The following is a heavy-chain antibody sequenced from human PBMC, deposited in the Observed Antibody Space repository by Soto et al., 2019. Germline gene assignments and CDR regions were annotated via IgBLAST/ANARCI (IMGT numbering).Heavy chain of an antibody. CDR1: GFTFSTYW. CDR3: AREAQGVPPKDGSGHWLGDFEL. J-gene: IGHJ2*01. CDR2: IQQDGGDK. Sequence: EVQLVESGGGLVQPGGSLRLSCAASGFTFSTYWMSWLRQAPGKGLEWVANIQQDGGDKYHVDSVKGRFTISRDNAKNTLYVQMSSPRTEDTAVYYCAREAQGVPPKDGSGHWLGDFELWGRGTVVTVSS. V-gene: IGHV3-7*05. D-gene: IGHD6-19*01.